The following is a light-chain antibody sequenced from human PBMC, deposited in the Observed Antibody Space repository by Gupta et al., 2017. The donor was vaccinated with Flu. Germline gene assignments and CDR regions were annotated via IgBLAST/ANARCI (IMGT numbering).Light chain of an antibody. Sequence: SYVLPQPPSVSVAPGQTARITCGGNNIGSRSVHWYQQRPGQAPVLVVYDDRDRPSGIPGRFSGSNSGNTATLTLSRVEAGDEADYYCQVWDNSIDHVVFGGGTKLTVL. CDR3: QVWDNSIDHVV. J-gene: IGLJ2*01. CDR1: NIGSRS. V-gene: IGLV3-21*02. CDR2: DDR.